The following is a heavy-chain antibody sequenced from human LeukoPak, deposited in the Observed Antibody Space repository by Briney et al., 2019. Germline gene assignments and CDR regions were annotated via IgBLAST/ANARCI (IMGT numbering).Heavy chain of an antibody. CDR3: ARHRRDGYYYYYMDV. D-gene: IGHD5-24*01. CDR2: IYTSGST. CDR1: GGSISSYY. Sequence: PSETLSLPCTVSGGSISSYYWSCIREPPGKGLEWIGYIYTSGSTNYNPSLKSRVTISVDTSKNQFSLKPSSVTAADTAVYYCARHRRDGYYYYYMDVWGKGTTVTVSS. J-gene: IGHJ6*03. V-gene: IGHV4-4*09.